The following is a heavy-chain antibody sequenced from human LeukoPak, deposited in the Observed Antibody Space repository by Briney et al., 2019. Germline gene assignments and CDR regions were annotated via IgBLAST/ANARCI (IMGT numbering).Heavy chain of an antibody. CDR3: ASPPTGGLWEFES. D-gene: IGHD5-18*01. V-gene: IGHV3-74*01. Sequence: GGSLRLSCAASGFTFSTYWMHWVRQAPGKGLVWVSRINSDSRSTSYLDSVKGRFTVSRDNAKNTLYLEMNSLRAEDTAVYYCASPPTGGLWEFESWGQGTLVTVSS. CDR1: GFTFSTYW. CDR2: INSDSRST. J-gene: IGHJ4*02.